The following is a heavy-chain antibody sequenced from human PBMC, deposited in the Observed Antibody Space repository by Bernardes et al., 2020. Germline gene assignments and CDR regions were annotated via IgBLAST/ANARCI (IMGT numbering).Heavy chain of an antibody. D-gene: IGHD4-17*01. J-gene: IGHJ6*04. CDR3: ARGVTVTTGYYYYGMDV. V-gene: IGHV1-18*01. Sequence: ASVKVSCKASGYTFTSYGISWVRQAPGQGLEWMGWISAYNGNTNYAQKLQGRVTMTTDTSTSTAYMELRSLRSDDTAVYYCARGVTVTTGYYYYGMDVWGKGTTVTVSS. CDR1: GYTFTSYG. CDR2: ISAYNGNT.